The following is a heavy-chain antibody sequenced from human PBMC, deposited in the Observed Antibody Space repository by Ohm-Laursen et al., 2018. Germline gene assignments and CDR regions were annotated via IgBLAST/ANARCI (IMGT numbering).Heavy chain of an antibody. D-gene: IGHD2-2*01. J-gene: IGHJ6*02. Sequence: ETLSLTCDVSGGSITSYYWNWIRQPPGKALEWLAHIFSNDEKSYSTSLKSRLTISKDTSKSQVVLTMTNMDPVDTATYYCARILTPNHCSSTSCPPVNYYYYGMDVWGQGTTVTVSS. CDR2: IFSNDEK. V-gene: IGHV2-26*01. CDR1: GGSITSYYW. CDR3: ARILTPNHCSSTSCPPVNYYYYGMDV.